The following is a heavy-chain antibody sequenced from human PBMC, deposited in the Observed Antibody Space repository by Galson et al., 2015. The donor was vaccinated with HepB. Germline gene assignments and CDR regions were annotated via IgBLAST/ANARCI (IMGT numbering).Heavy chain of an antibody. Sequence: SLRLSCAASGFTFSSYAMSWVRQAPGKGLEWVSAISGSGGSTYYADSVKGRFTISRDNSKNTLYLQMNSLKTEDTAVYYCTTDMASGYYYSHDAFDIWGQGTMVTVSS. D-gene: IGHD3-22*01. CDR1: GFTFSSYA. V-gene: IGHV3-23*01. CDR2: ISGSGGST. J-gene: IGHJ3*02. CDR3: TTDMASGYYYSHDAFDI.